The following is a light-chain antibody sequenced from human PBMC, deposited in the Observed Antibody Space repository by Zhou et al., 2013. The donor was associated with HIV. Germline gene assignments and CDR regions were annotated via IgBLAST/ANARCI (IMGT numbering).Light chain of an antibody. Sequence: QSVLTQPPSVSAAPGQKVTISCSGKSSNVGNNHVSWYQQLPGTAPKAVICENNKRPSGIPDRFSGSKSGTSATLGITGLQTGDEADYYCEAWDSSLRAHVFGTGTKVTV. J-gene: IGLJ1*01. CDR1: SSNVGNNH. CDR3: EAWDSSLRAHV. V-gene: IGLV1-51*02. CDR2: ENN.